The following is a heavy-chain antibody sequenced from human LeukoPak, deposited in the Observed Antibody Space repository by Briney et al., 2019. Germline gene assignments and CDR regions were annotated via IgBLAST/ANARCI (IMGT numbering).Heavy chain of an antibody. CDR3: ARGGLPSRDFIRYNWFDP. Sequence: ASVKVSCKASGYTFTSYDINWVRQATGQGLEGMGWMNPNSGNTGYAQKFQGRVTMTRNTSISTAYMELSSLRSEDTAVYYCARGGLPSRDFIRYNWFDPWGQGTLVTVSS. CDR1: GYTFTSYD. D-gene: IGHD2-21*02. J-gene: IGHJ5*02. CDR2: MNPNSGNT. V-gene: IGHV1-8*01.